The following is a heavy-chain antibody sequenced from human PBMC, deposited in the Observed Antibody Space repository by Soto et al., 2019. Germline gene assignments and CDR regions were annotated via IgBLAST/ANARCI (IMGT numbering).Heavy chain of an antibody. CDR2: IISSSSTI. V-gene: IGHV3-48*01. D-gene: IGHD2-2*01. J-gene: IGHJ6*03. Sequence: GGSLRLSCAASGFTFSSYSMNWVRQAPGKGLEWVSYIISSSSTIYYADSVKGRFTISRDNAKNSLYLQMNSLRAEDTAVYYCASSFGGIQLLPRYYYYYMDVWGKGTTVTVSS. CDR3: ASSFGGIQLLPRYYYYYMDV. CDR1: GFTFSSYS.